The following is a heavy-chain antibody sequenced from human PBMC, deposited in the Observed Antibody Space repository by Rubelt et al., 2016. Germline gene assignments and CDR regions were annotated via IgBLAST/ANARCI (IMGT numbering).Heavy chain of an antibody. CDR2: IYHSGST. Sequence: QVQLQESGPGLVKPSETLSLTCTVSGYSISSGYYWGWIRQPPGKGLEWIGSIYHSGSTYYNPSLKSLVTISVDTSKNQFSRKLSSVTAADTAVYYCASLKQLYYFDYWGQGTLVIVSS. CDR3: ASLKQLYYFDY. J-gene: IGHJ4*02. CDR1: GYSISSGYY. V-gene: IGHV4-38-2*02. D-gene: IGHD5-18*01.